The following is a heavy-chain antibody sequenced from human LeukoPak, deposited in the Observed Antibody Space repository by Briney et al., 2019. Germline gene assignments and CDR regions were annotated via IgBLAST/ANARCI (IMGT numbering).Heavy chain of an antibody. J-gene: IGHJ5*02. CDR3: AHVAGSHWFDP. CDR2: IRPSGDNT. Sequence: PGGSLRLSCAAYGFTFSSYDMTWVRQAPGRGLEWVSSIRPSGDNTYYGDSVKGRFTISRDNSKNTVYLQMNNMRVDDTAVYYCAHVAGSHWFDPWGQGTLVTVSS. V-gene: IGHV3-23*01. CDR1: GFTFSSYD. D-gene: IGHD6-19*01.